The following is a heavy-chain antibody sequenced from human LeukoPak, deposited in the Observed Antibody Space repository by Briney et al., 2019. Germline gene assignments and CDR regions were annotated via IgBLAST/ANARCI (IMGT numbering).Heavy chain of an antibody. D-gene: IGHD1-7*01. Sequence: GGSLRLSCAASGFTFSSYAMSWVRQAPGKGLEWVSGISGSDGSTNYADSVKGRFTISRENSKNTLYLQMNSLRAEDTAVYYCAKRRGLKLLYYYYMDVWGKGTTVTVSS. J-gene: IGHJ6*03. V-gene: IGHV3-23*01. CDR2: ISGSDGST. CDR3: AKRRGLKLLYYYYMDV. CDR1: GFTFSSYA.